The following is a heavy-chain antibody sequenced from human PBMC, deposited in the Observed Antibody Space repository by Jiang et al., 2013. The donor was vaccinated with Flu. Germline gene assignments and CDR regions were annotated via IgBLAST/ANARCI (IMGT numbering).Heavy chain of an antibody. J-gene: IGHJ4*02. Sequence: GPGLVKPSETLSLTCAVSGYSISSGYYWGWIRQPPGKGLEWIGSIYHSGSTYYNPSLKSRVTISVDTSKNQFSLKLSSVTAADTAVYYCARVTGTLDYWGQGTLVTVSS. CDR3: ARVTGTLDY. V-gene: IGHV4-38-2*01. CDR1: GYSISSGYY. D-gene: IGHD1-7*01. CDR2: IYHSGST.